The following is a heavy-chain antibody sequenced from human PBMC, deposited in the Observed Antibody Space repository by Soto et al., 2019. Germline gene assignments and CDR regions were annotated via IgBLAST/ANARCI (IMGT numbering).Heavy chain of an antibody. Sequence: QVQLVQSGAEEKKPGASVKVSCKASGYTFTTYPMNWLRQAPGQRPEWMGWINVGNGGTKYSQKFQGRVSITRDTSWSTAYMQLRRLRSDDTAVYYCATDRGGYCSGGSCPEAWFDPWGQGTLVTVTS. CDR1: GYTFTTYP. CDR2: INVGNGGT. CDR3: ATDRGGYCSGGSCPEAWFDP. J-gene: IGHJ5*02. D-gene: IGHD2-15*01. V-gene: IGHV1-3*05.